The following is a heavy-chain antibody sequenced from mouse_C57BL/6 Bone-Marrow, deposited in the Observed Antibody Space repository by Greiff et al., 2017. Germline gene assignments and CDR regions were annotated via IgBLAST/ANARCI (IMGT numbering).Heavy chain of an antibody. CDR1: GYTFTSYW. J-gene: IGHJ4*01. Sequence: QVQLQQPGAELVKPGASVKLSCKASGYTFTSYWMHWVKQRPGRGLEWIGRIDPNSGGTKYNEKFKSKATLTVDKPSSTVYMELSRLTSEDSAVYFCARHPKGGSPYAMDYWGQGTSVTVSS. CDR2: IDPNSGGT. V-gene: IGHV1-62-3*01. CDR3: ARHPKGGSPYAMDY.